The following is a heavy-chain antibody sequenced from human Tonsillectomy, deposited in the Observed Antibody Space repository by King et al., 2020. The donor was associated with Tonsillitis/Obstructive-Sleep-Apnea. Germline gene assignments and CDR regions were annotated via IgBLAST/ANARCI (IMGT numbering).Heavy chain of an antibody. CDR1: GYSFTTYW. CDR3: ARLVRDYGDYIDY. Sequence: EVQLVESGAEVKKPGESLRISCTGSGYSFTTYWISWVRQMPGKGLEWMGRIDPSDSYTKYSPSFQGHVTISADKSISTAYLQWSSLKASDTAMYYCARLVRDYGDYIDYWGQGTLVTVSS. D-gene: IGHD4-17*01. V-gene: IGHV5-10-1*03. CDR2: IDPSDSYT. J-gene: IGHJ4*02.